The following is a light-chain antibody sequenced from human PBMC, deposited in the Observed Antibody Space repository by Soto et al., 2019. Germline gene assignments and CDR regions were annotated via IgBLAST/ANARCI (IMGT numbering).Light chain of an antibody. CDR3: QQYGSSGT. J-gene: IGKJ1*01. Sequence: EIVLTQSPATVSLPPGERATLSCRASQSVSSYLAWYQQKPGQAPSLLIYDASNRATGIPARFSGSGSGTDFTLTISRLEPEDFAVYYCQQYGSSGTFGQGTKVDI. CDR2: DAS. CDR1: QSVSSY. V-gene: IGKV3-11*01.